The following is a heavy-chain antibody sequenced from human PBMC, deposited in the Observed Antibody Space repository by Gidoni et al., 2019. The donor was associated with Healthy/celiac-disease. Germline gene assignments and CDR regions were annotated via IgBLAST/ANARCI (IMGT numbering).Heavy chain of an antibody. Sequence: QVQLQESGPGLVKPSETLSLTCTVSGGSISSYDWSWTRQPAGKGLGWIGRIYTSGSTNYNPSLKSRVTMSVDTSKNQFSLKLSSVTAADTAVYYCASHYGKTRSDAFDIWGQGTMVTVSS. V-gene: IGHV4-4*07. CDR2: IYTSGST. CDR1: GGSISSYD. CDR3: ASHYGKTRSDAFDI. D-gene: IGHD4-17*01. J-gene: IGHJ3*02.